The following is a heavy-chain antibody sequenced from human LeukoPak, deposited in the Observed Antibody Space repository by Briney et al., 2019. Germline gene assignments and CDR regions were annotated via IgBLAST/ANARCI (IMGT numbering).Heavy chain of an antibody. CDR3: AREGQGIDCSGGSCYSGGKDAFDI. CDR2: IWYDGSNK. D-gene: IGHD2-15*01. CDR1: GFTFSSYA. J-gene: IGHJ3*02. Sequence: GGSLRPSCAASGFTFSSYAMSWVRQAPGKGLEWVAVIWYDGSNKNYADSVKGRFTISRDNSKNTLYLQMNSLRAEDTAVYYCAREGQGIDCSGGSCYSGGKDAFDIWGQGTMVTVSS. V-gene: IGHV3-33*08.